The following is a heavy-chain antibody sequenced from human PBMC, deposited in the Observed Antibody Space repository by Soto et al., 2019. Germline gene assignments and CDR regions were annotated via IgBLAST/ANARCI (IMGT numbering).Heavy chain of an antibody. V-gene: IGHV3-30*18. Sequence: PGGSLRLSCAASGFTFSSYGMHWVRQAPGKGLEWVAVISYDGSNKYYADSVKGRFTISRDNSKNTLYLQMNSLRAEDTAVHYCAKDLTTWGNWFDPWGEGTLVTSPQ. CDR1: GFTFSSYG. J-gene: IGHJ5*02. CDR3: AKDLTTWGNWFDP. D-gene: IGHD4-4*01. CDR2: ISYDGSNK.